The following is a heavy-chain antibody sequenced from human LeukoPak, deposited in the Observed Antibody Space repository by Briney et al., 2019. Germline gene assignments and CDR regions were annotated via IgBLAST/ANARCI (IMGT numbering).Heavy chain of an antibody. J-gene: IGHJ6*02. Sequence: PSETLSLTCTVSGGSISSGGYYWSWIRQHPGKSLEWIGYIYYSGSTYYNPSLKSRVTISVDTSKNQFSLKLSSVTAADTAVYYCARDREVTGPDYYYYGMDVWGQGTTVTVSS. D-gene: IGHD2-21*02. CDR1: GGSISSGGYY. V-gene: IGHV4-31*03. CDR3: ARDREVTGPDYYYYGMDV. CDR2: IYYSGST.